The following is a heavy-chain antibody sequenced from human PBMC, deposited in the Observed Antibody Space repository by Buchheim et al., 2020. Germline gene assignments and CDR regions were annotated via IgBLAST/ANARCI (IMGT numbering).Heavy chain of an antibody. CDR1: GYKFTSYW. V-gene: IGHV5-51*01. Sequence: EVLLVQSGAEVKKPGESLKISCKASGYKFTSYWIAWVRQMPGKGLEWMGIIYPGDSDTAYSPSFQGQVSFSVSTSITTSYPHWSSLTTADTAMYYCARQDSGAYGYWGQGT. CDR3: ARQDSGAYGY. D-gene: IGHD1-26*01. CDR2: IYPGDSDT. J-gene: IGHJ4*02.